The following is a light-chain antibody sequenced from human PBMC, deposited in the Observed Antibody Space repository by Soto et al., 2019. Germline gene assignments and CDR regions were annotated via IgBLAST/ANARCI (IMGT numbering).Light chain of an antibody. V-gene: IGKV3-20*01. CDR2: GAS. CDR3: QQYSNWPPIT. CDR1: QSVPNSY. Sequence: EIVLTQSPGTLSLSPGERATLSCRASQSVPNSYLAWYQQKPGQAPRLLIYGASSRATGIPVRFSGSGSGTDFTLTISRLEPEDFAVYYCQQYSNWPPITFGQGTRLEIK. J-gene: IGKJ5*01.